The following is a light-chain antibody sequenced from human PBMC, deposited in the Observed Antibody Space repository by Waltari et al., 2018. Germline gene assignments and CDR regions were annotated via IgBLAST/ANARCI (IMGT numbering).Light chain of an antibody. CDR2: WAS. J-gene: IGKJ2*01. Sequence: DIVMTQSPESLAVSLGERATIDCKSSQSVLYTPNNKNYLGWYQQKPGRPPKLLIFWASTRESGVPDRFSGSGSGTDFTLTISSLQAEDVAVYYCQHYGSSPLYTFGQGTKLEIK. CDR1: QSVLYTPNNKNY. CDR3: QHYGSSPLYT. V-gene: IGKV4-1*01.